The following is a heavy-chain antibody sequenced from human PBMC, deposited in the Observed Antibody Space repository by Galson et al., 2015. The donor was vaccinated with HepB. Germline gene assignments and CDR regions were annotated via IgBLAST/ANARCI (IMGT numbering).Heavy chain of an antibody. V-gene: IGHV3-7*03. Sequence: SLRLSCAGSEFTFSSYWMNWVRQAPGKGLEWVAHINPDGSEEYYAASLKGRFTISRDNAKNSLYLQMDSLRAADTAFYYCARSPGYTTRNIRFDRWGQGALVTVSS. CDR3: ARSPGYTTRNIRFDR. CDR1: EFTFSSYW. J-gene: IGHJ5*02. D-gene: IGHD1-14*01. CDR2: INPDGSEE.